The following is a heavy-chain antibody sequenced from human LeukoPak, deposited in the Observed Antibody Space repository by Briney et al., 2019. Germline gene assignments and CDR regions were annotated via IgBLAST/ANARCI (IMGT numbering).Heavy chain of an antibody. D-gene: IGHD5-18*01. CDR1: GFTVSSNY. CDR2: IYSGGST. J-gene: IGHJ3*02. CDR3: AKDQSDRGIQLWLTQGWAPHDAFDI. V-gene: IGHV3-66*01. Sequence: GGSLRLSCAASGFTVSSNYMSWVRQAPGKGLEWVSVIYSGGSTYYADSVKGRFTISRDNSKNTLYLQMNSLRAEDTAVYYCAKDQSDRGIQLWLTQGWAPHDAFDIWGQGTMVTVSS.